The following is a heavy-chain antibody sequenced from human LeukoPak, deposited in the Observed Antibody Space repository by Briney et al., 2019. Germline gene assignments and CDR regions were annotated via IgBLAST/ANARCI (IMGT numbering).Heavy chain of an antibody. Sequence: SETLSLTCTVSGYSISSGYYWGWIRQPPGKGLEWIGEINHSGSTNYNPSLKSRVTISVDKSKNQFSLKLSSVTAADTAVYYCARRGDYRKAYYYYYYMDVWGKGTTVTISS. V-gene: IGHV4-38-2*02. CDR3: ARRGDYRKAYYYYYYMDV. J-gene: IGHJ6*03. D-gene: IGHD4-11*01. CDR1: GYSISSGYY. CDR2: INHSGST.